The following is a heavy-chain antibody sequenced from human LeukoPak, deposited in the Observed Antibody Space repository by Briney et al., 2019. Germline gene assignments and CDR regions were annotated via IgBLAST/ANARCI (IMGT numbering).Heavy chain of an antibody. CDR1: GFTVSSNY. CDR3: ANFDYYYGMDV. CDR2: IYSGGST. J-gene: IGHJ6*02. V-gene: IGHV3-66*01. Sequence: GGSLRLSCAASGFTVSSNYMSWVRQAPGKGLEWVSVIYSGGSTYYADSVKGRFTISRDNSKNTLYLQMNSLRAEDTAVYYCANFDYYYGMDVWGQGTTVTVSS.